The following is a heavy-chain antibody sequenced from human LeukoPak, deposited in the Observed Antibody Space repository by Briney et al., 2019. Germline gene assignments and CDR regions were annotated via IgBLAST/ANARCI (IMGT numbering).Heavy chain of an antibody. CDR3: ARHAAFFDYYMDV. CDR1: GFTFSSYS. J-gene: IGHJ6*03. Sequence: PGGSLRLSCAASGFTFSSYSMNWIRQAPGQGLDLVLSISSSCSYIYYADSVKGRFTISRDNANNSLNLQRNSRRAEDTAVYYSARHAAFFDYYMDVWGKETTVTVSS. CDR2: ISSSCSYI. V-gene: IGHV3-21*01.